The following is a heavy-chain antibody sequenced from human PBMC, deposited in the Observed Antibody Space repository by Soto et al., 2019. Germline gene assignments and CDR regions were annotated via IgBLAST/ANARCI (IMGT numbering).Heavy chain of an antibody. J-gene: IGHJ4*02. Sequence: QVQLQESGPGLVKPSGTLSLTCAVSGGSISSSNWWSWVRQPPGKGLEWIGEIYHSGSTNYNPSLKSRVTIPVDKSKNQSTLKLSSVTAADTAVYYCARKDIADSYYFDYWGQGTLVTVSS. V-gene: IGHV4-4*02. CDR1: GGSISSSNW. D-gene: IGHD5-12*01. CDR2: IYHSGST. CDR3: ARKDIADSYYFDY.